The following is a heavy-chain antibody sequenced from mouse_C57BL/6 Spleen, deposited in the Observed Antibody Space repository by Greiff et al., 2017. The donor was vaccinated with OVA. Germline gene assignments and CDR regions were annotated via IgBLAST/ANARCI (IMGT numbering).Heavy chain of an antibody. CDR2: IYPGSGNT. V-gene: IGHV1-66*01. CDR3: ARNYGSPHWYFDV. J-gene: IGHJ1*03. CDR1: GYSFTSYY. Sequence: QVQLKESGPELVKPGASVKISCKASGYSFTSYYIHWVKQRPGQGLEWIGWIYPGSGNTKYNEKFKGKATLTADTSASTAYMQLSSLTSEDSAVYYCARNYGSPHWYFDVWGTGTTVTVSS. D-gene: IGHD1-1*01.